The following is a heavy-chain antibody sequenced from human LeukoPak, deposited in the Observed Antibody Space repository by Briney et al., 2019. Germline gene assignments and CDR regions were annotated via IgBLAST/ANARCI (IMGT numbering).Heavy chain of an antibody. CDR1: GFTFSNYW. CDR2: INTDGTVT. CDR3: ATNPGLAPPPDS. V-gene: IGHV3-74*01. D-gene: IGHD6-19*01. J-gene: IGHJ4*02. Sequence: GGSLRLSFSASGFTFSNYWMLWVRQAPGKGLESVSRINTDGTVTTYADAVRGRFPGSRDNDDNTIVLQMHSWRDGDTASYDCATNPGLAPPPDSWGQGTPVTVSS.